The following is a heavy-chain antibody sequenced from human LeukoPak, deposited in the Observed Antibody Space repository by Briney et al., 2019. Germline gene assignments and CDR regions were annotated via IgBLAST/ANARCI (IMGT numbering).Heavy chain of an antibody. D-gene: IGHD6-19*01. CDR3: AKDGDSSGWYRAVEIDY. CDR1: GFTFSTYA. Sequence: PGGSLRLSCAASGFTFSTYAVNWVRQAPGKGLEWVSTISGSGDSTYYADSVKGRFTISRDNSKNTLYLQMNSLRAEDTAVYYCAKDGDSSGWYRAVEIDYWGQGTLVTVSS. CDR2: ISGSGDST. V-gene: IGHV3-23*01. J-gene: IGHJ4*02.